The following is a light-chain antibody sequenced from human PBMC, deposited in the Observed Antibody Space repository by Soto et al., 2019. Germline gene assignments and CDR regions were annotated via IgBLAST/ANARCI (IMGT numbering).Light chain of an antibody. CDR2: EVN. CDR3: SSYAGSSNV. V-gene: IGLV2-8*01. Sequence: QSALTQPPSASGSPGQSVTISCTGTSSDVGGYNSVSWYQQHPGKAPKLMTYEVNKRPSGVPDRFSGSKSGNTASLTVSGLQAEDEADYYCSSYAGSSNVFGTGTKLTVL. J-gene: IGLJ1*01. CDR1: SSDVGGYNS.